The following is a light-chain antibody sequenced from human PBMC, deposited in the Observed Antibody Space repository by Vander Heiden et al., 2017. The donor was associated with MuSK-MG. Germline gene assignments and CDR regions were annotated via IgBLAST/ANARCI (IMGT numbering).Light chain of an antibody. CDR1: QSISSW. J-gene: IGKJ2*01. CDR3: QQDNSSPRT. Sequence: DIQMTQSPSTLSASVGDRVTITCRASQSISSWLAWYQQKPGKAPKLLIYKASSLESGVPSRFSGSGSGTEFTLTISSLQPDDFATYYCQQDNSSPRTFGQGTKLDIK. CDR2: KAS. V-gene: IGKV1-5*03.